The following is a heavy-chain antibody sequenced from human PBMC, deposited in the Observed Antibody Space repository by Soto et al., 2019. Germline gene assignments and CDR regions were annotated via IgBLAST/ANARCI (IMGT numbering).Heavy chain of an antibody. CDR2: IKQDGSEK. Sequence: LRLSCAASGFTFSSYWMSWVRQAPGKGLEWVANIKQDGSEKYYVDSVKGRFTISRDNAKNSLYLQMNSLRAEDTAVYYCAKDGIDSSGYYFDYWGKGTLVTVPS. J-gene: IGHJ4*02. CDR3: AKDGIDSSGYYFDY. V-gene: IGHV3-7*05. CDR1: GFTFSSYW. D-gene: IGHD6-13*01.